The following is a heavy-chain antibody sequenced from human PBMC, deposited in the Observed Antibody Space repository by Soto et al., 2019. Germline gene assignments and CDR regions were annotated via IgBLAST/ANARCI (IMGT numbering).Heavy chain of an antibody. Sequence: GASVKVSCKASGYTFTSYYMHWVRQAPGQGLEWMGIINPSGGSTSYAQKFQGRVTMTRDTSTSTVYMELSSLRSEDTAVYYCARQSGVVPAATGLDYWGQGTLVTVS. V-gene: IGHV1-46*01. CDR3: ARQSGVVPAATGLDY. J-gene: IGHJ4*02. CDR2: INPSGGST. CDR1: GYTFTSYY. D-gene: IGHD2-2*01.